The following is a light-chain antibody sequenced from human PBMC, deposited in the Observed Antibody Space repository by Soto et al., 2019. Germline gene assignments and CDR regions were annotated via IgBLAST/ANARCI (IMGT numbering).Light chain of an antibody. J-gene: IGKJ1*01. CDR1: QSLLLSNGNNY. CDR3: MQAQQTPWT. V-gene: IGKV2-28*01. CDR2: LGS. Sequence: DIVMTQSPLSLPVTPGEPASISCRSSQSLLLSNGNNYLDWYLQKPGQSPQLLIYLGSNRASGVLDRFSGIGLSTDCTLKISRVEAEDVGVYYCMQAQQTPWTFGQGTKMEIK.